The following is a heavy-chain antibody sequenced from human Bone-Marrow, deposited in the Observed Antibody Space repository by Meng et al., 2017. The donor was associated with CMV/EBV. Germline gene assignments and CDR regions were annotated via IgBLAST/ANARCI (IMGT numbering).Heavy chain of an antibody. CDR1: GFTFSGYG. CDR3: AKDMKRITIFGVVITKYYYYYGMDV. D-gene: IGHD3-3*01. Sequence: GESLKISCAASGFTFSGYGMDWVRQGPGKGLEWVTFIENDGSNKYYADSVKGRFTISRDNSKNTLYLQMNSLRAEDTAVYYCAKDMKRITIFGVVITKYYYYYGMDVWGQGTTVTVSS. J-gene: IGHJ6*02. V-gene: IGHV3-30*02. CDR2: IENDGSNK.